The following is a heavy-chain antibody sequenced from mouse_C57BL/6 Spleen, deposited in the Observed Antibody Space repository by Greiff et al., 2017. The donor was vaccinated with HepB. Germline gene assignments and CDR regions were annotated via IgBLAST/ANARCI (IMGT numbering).Heavy chain of an antibody. D-gene: IGHD2-1*01. CDR2: ISSGGSYT. CDR3: ARLSTAGYAMDY. J-gene: IGHJ4*01. V-gene: IGHV5-6*01. CDR1: GFTFSSYG. Sequence: EVKLMESGGDLVKPGGSLKLSCAASGFTFSSYGMSWVRQTPDKRLEWVATISSGGSYTYYPDSVKGRFTISRDNAKNTLYLQMSSLKSEDTAMYYCARLSTAGYAMDYWGQGTSVTVSS.